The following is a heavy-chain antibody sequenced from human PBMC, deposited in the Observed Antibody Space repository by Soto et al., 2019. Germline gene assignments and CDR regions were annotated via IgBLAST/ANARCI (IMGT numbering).Heavy chain of an antibody. CDR3: ARLGYCSGSSCDYYWYFDL. CDR2: ISAYNGDT. V-gene: IGHV1-18*01. Sequence: GPEVKKPGASVKVSCKASGYTFTSYGISWVRQAPGQGLEWMGWISAYNGDTKYAQKLQGRATMTTDTSTSTAYMELRSLRSDDTAVYYCARLGYCSGSSCDYYWYFDLWGRGTLVTVSS. CDR1: GYTFTSYG. D-gene: IGHD2-15*01. J-gene: IGHJ2*01.